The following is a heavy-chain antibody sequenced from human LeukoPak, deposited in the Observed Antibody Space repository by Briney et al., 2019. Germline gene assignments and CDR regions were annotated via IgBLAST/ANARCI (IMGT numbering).Heavy chain of an antibody. D-gene: IGHD3-22*01. V-gene: IGHV1-18*01. J-gene: IGHJ4*02. Sequence: GASVKVSCKASGYTFTSYGISWVRPAPGQGLEWMGWISAYNGNTNYAQKLQGRVTMTTDTSTSTAYMELRSLRSDDTAVYYCARDIRYDSSGYYRPTVDYWGQGTLVTVSS. CDR2: ISAYNGNT. CDR3: ARDIRYDSSGYYRPTVDY. CDR1: GYTFTSYG.